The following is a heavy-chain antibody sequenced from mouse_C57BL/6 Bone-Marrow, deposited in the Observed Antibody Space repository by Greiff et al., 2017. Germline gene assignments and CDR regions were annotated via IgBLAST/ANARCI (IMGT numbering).Heavy chain of an antibody. CDR1: GFTFSSYA. CDR3: ARGDYGSSYYFDY. CDR2: ISDGGRYT. D-gene: IGHD1-1*01. Sequence: EVQRVESGGGLVKPGGSLKLSCAASGFTFSSYAMSWVRQTPEKRLEWVATISDGGRYTYYPDNVKGRFTISRDNAKNNLYLQMSHLKSEDTAMYYCARGDYGSSYYFDYWGQGTTLTVSS. V-gene: IGHV5-4*01. J-gene: IGHJ2*01.